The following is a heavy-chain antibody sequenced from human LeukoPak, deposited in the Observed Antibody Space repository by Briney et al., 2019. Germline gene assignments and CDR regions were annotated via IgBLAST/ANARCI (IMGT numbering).Heavy chain of an antibody. J-gene: IGHJ1*01. V-gene: IGHV3-53*01. CDR3: ASGYCSGGSCYSIYFQH. CDR1: GLTVSSNH. Sequence: GGSLRLSCAASGLTVSSNHMSWVRPAPGKGLEWVSVIYSGGSTYYADSVKRRFTISRDNSKNTLYLQMNSLRAEDTAVYYCASGYCSGGSCYSIYFQHWGQGTLVTVSS. D-gene: IGHD2-15*01. CDR2: IYSGGST.